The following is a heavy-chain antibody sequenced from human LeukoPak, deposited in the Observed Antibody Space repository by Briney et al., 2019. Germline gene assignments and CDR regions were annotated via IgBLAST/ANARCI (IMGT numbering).Heavy chain of an antibody. CDR1: GYTFTSYY. Sequence: ASVTVSCKASGYTFTSYYMHWVRQAPGQGPEWMGIINPSGGSTSYAQKFQGRVTMTRDTSTSTVYMELSSLRSEDTAVYYCARDRRYYDILTGYRGYYYYGMDVWGKGTTVTVSS. CDR3: ARDRRYYDILTGYRGYYYYGMDV. D-gene: IGHD3-9*01. V-gene: IGHV1-46*01. J-gene: IGHJ6*04. CDR2: INPSGGST.